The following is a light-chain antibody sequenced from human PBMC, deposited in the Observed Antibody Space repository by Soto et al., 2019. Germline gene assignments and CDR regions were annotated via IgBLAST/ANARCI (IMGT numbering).Light chain of an antibody. CDR3: MQGTRWPWT. CDR2: KAS. Sequence: DVVMTQSPLSLPVTLGQPASISCKSSQSLLYSDGNTYLNWFQQRPGQSPRRLIYKASNRDSGVPDRFSGSGSGTDFTLKISRVEAEDVGIYYCMQGTRWPWTFGQGTKV. J-gene: IGKJ1*01. V-gene: IGKV2-30*01. CDR1: QSLLYSDGNTY.